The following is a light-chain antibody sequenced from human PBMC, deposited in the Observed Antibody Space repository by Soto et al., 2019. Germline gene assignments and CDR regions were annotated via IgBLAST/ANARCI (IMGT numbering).Light chain of an antibody. Sequence: DIQMTQSPSTLSASVGDRVTITCRASQTIGDWLAWYQQKPGKAPKLLIYKASSLESGVPSRFSGSGSGTDFTLTISSLQPDDSATYYCQQYTSYCTFGQGTKLEI. CDR1: QTIGDW. J-gene: IGKJ2*02. CDR3: QQYTSYCT. V-gene: IGKV1-5*03. CDR2: KAS.